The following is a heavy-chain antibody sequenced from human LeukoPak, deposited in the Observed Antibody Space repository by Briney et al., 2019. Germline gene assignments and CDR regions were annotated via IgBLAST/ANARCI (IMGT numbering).Heavy chain of an antibody. CDR3: ARGYGRAAHIPILLPFRY. J-gene: IGHJ4*02. V-gene: IGHV3-23*01. CDR1: GFTFSSYA. Sequence: GGSLRLSCAASGFTFSSYAMSWVRQAPGKGLEWVSAISGSGGSTYYADSVKGRFTISRDNSKNTLYLQMNSLRAEDTAVYYCARGYGRAAHIPILLPFRYWGQGTLVTVSS. D-gene: IGHD6-6*01. CDR2: ISGSGGST.